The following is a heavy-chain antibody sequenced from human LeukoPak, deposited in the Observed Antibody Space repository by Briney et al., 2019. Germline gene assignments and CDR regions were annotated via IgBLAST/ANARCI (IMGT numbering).Heavy chain of an antibody. CDR3: ARPRIAAAGVYFDY. CDR1: GGSISSSSYY. J-gene: IGHJ4*02. Sequence: PSETLSLTCTVSGGSISSSSYYWGWIRQPPGKGLEWIGSIYYSGSTYYNPSLKSRVTISVDTSKNQFSLKLSSVTAADTAVYYCARPRIAAAGVYFDYWGQGTLVTVSS. CDR2: IYYSGST. V-gene: IGHV4-39*07. D-gene: IGHD6-13*01.